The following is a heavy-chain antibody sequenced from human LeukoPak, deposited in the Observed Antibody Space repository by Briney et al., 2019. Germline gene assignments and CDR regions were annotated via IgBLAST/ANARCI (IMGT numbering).Heavy chain of an antibody. J-gene: IGHJ4*02. Sequence: GRSLRLPCSTSGFTFSSYANHWVRQAPGKGREWVAVISYDGSNKNYADSMKGRFTISRDNSKNTLYLQMNSLRAEDTAVYYCARGQRRHTDMAPSFDYWGQGTLVTVSS. CDR3: ARGQRRHTDMAPSFDY. V-gene: IGHV3-30*04. D-gene: IGHD5-18*01. CDR2: ISYDGSNK. CDR1: GFTFSSYA.